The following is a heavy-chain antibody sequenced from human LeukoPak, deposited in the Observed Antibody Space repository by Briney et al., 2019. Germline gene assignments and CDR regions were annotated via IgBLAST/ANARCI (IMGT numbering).Heavy chain of an antibody. CDR3: AREGSGYGYYFDY. V-gene: IGHV3-21*01. CDR1: GFTFSSYS. CDR2: ISSSSSYI. Sequence: PGGSLRLSCAASGFTFSSYSMNWVRQAPGKGLEWVSSISSSSSYIYYADSVKGRFTISRDNAKNSLYLQMNSLRAEDTAVYHCAREGSGYGYYFDYWGQGTLVTVSS. J-gene: IGHJ4*02. D-gene: IGHD5-12*01.